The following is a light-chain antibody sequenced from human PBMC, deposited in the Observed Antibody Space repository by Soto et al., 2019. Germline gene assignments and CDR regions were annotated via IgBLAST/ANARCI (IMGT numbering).Light chain of an antibody. CDR3: QQRSDWPWT. CDR2: DVS. Sequence: EIVLTQSPATLSLSPGERGTLSCRASESVTNYLAWYQQKPGQAPRLLVYDVSNRATGIPARFRGGGSGTDFTLTISNLEPEDFAVYYCQQRSDWPWTFGQGTKVDIK. J-gene: IGKJ1*01. CDR1: ESVTNY. V-gene: IGKV3-11*01.